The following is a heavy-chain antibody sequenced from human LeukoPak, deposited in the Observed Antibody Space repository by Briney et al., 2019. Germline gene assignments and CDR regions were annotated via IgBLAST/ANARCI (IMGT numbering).Heavy chain of an antibody. CDR3: ARGGVIVITQGSFDY. CDR1: GFTFSSYG. Sequence: GGSLRLSCAASGFTFSSYGMHWVRQAPGKGLEWVAVIWYDGSNKYYADSEKGRFTISRDNSKNTLYLQMNSLRAEDTAVYYCARGGVIVITQGSFDYWGQGTLVTVSS. J-gene: IGHJ4*02. V-gene: IGHV3-33*01. CDR2: IWYDGSNK. D-gene: IGHD3-16*02.